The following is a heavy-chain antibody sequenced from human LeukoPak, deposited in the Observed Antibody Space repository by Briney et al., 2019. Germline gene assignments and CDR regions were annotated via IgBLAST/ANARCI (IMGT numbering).Heavy chain of an antibody. V-gene: IGHV3-23*01. D-gene: IGHD6-13*01. CDR1: GFTFSSYG. CDR3: ARVGSSWYVF. CDR2: ISGSGGST. J-gene: IGHJ4*02. Sequence: QSGGSLRLSCAASGFTFSSYGMSWVRQAPGKGLEWVSAISGSGGSTYCADSVKGRFTISRDNSKNTLYLQMNSLRAEDTALYYCARVGSSWYVFWGQGTLVTVSS.